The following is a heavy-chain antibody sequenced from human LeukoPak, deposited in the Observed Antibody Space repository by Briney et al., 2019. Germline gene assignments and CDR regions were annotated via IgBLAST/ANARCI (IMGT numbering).Heavy chain of an antibody. J-gene: IGHJ6*03. D-gene: IGHD6-13*01. CDR1: GYTFTSYD. Sequence: ASVKVSCKASGYTFTSYDINWVRQATGQGLEWMGRMNPNSGNTGYAQKFQGRVTITRNTSISTAYMELSSLRSEDTAVYYCARGRYSSSWYYYYYYMDVWGKGTTVTVSS. CDR3: ARGRYSSSWYYYYYYMDV. V-gene: IGHV1-8*03. CDR2: MNPNSGNT.